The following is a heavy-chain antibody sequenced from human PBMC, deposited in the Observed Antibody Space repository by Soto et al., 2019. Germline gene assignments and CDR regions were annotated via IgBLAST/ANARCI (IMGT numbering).Heavy chain of an antibody. CDR3: VSQRTTVPTQAYFDY. D-gene: IGHD4-17*01. V-gene: IGHV4-39*01. Sequence: SETLSLACTVSVGSSTNSSYYWGWILQSPGKGLEWIGSVYYRGRSYSKSSVKSRVTISVDTSKNRFSLSLNSVTASDTAVYFCVSQRTTVPTQAYFDYWGPGALVTVSS. CDR1: VGSSTNSSYY. CDR2: VYYRGRS. J-gene: IGHJ4*02.